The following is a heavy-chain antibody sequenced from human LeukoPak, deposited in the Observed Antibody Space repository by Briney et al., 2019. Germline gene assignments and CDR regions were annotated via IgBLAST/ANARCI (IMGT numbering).Heavy chain of an antibody. CDR1: GGSFSGYY. CDR3: ARGGYCSSTSCYLARVYNWFDP. Sequence: SETLSLTCAVYGGSFSGYYWSWIRQPPGKGLEWIGEINHSGSTNYNPSLKSRVTISVDTSKNQFSLKLSSVTAADTAVYYCARGGYCSSTSCYLARVYNWFDPWGQGTLVTVSS. CDR2: INHSGST. J-gene: IGHJ5*02. D-gene: IGHD2-2*01. V-gene: IGHV4-34*01.